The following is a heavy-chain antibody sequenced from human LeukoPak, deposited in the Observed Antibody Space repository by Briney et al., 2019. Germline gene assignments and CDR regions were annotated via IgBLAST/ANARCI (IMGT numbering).Heavy chain of an antibody. CDR1: GYTFASYG. J-gene: IGHJ6*03. D-gene: IGHD6-13*01. Sequence: ASVKVSCKASGYTFASYGISWVRQAPGQGLEWMGWISAYNGNTNYAQKLQGRVTMTTDTSTSTAYMELRSLRSDGTAVYYCARDRGSSSWFYYYYYMDVWGKGTTVTVSS. CDR3: ARDRGSSSWFYYYYYMDV. CDR2: ISAYNGNT. V-gene: IGHV1-18*01.